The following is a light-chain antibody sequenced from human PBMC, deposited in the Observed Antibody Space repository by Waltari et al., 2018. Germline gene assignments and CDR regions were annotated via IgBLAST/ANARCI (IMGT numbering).Light chain of an antibody. Sequence: EVVLTQSPGPLSLSPGDSAPLSCRASQSVSRWLAWYQQKPGQPPRLLIYGASSRANGIPDRFSGSGSGTDFSLTISRLEPEDSAVYYCQKYGTLPATFGQGTKVEVK. J-gene: IGKJ1*01. CDR1: QSVSRW. CDR2: GAS. CDR3: QKYGTLPAT. V-gene: IGKV3-20*01.